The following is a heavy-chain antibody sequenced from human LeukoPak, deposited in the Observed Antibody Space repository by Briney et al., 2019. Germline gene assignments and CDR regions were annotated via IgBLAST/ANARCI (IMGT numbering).Heavy chain of an antibody. CDR1: GGSFSGYY. V-gene: IGHV4-34*01. CDR2: INHSGST. CDR3: ARDGSSTSHDYYYGMDV. J-gene: IGHJ6*02. D-gene: IGHD2-2*01. Sequence: PSETLSLTCAVYGGSFSGYYGSWIRQPPGKGLEWIGEINHSGSTNYNPSLKSRVTISVDTSKNQFSLKLSSVTAADTAVYYCARDGSSTSHDYYYGMDVWGQGTTVTVSS.